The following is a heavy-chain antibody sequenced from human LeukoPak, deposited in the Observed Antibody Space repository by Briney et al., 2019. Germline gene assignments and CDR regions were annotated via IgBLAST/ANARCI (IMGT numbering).Heavy chain of an antibody. V-gene: IGHV4-34*01. CDR2: INHSGST. Sequence: SAPLSLTCAVYGGSFSDYYWNWIRQPPGKGLEWIGEINHSGSTNYNPSLKSRVTMSVDTFKNQFSLTLSSVTAADTAVYYCARVQDFETRGYYLGYWGHGTLVTVSS. CDR3: ARVQDFETRGYYLGY. J-gene: IGHJ4*01. D-gene: IGHD3-22*01. CDR1: GGSFSDYY.